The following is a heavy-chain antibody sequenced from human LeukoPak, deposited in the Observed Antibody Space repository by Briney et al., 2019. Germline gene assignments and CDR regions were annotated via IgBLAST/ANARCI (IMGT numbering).Heavy chain of an antibody. Sequence: QPGGSLRLSCAASGFTFSTYAMHWVRQSPGKGLEWVAVISYDGSNKYYADSVKGRFTISRDNSKNTVYLQMNSLRAEDTALYYCARSSYCGADCYYYFDYWGQGTLVTVSS. CDR1: GFTFSTYA. D-gene: IGHD2-21*02. V-gene: IGHV3-30-3*01. J-gene: IGHJ4*02. CDR2: ISYDGSNK. CDR3: ARSSYCGADCYYYFDY.